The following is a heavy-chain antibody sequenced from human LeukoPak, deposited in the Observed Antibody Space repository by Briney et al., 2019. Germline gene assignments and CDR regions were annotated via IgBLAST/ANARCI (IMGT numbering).Heavy chain of an antibody. J-gene: IGHJ6*02. V-gene: IGHV1-69*13. CDR2: IIPIFGTA. CDR3: ARGFGSYGRSLYYYYGMDV. Sequence: GASVKVSCKASGYTFTSYGISWVRQAPGQGLEWMGGIIPIFGTANYAQKFQGRVTITADESTSTAYMELSSLRSEDTAVYYCARGFGSYGRSLYYYYGMDVWGQGTTVTVSS. D-gene: IGHD1-26*01. CDR1: GYTFTSYG.